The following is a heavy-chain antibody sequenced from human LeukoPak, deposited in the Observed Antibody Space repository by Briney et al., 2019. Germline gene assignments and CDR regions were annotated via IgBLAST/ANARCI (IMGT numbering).Heavy chain of an antibody. J-gene: IGHJ4*02. CDR1: GYSFSTYY. CDR2: INPSGGTT. Sequence: ASVKVSCKASGYSFSTYYIHWVRQAPGQGLEWMGIINPSGGTTRYAQMFQGRVTMTRDTSTSTVYVEVSSLSSEDTAVYYCARGGGVSTSTWGNFANWGRGTLVIVSS. CDR3: ARGGGVSTSTWGNFAN. D-gene: IGHD2-2*01. V-gene: IGHV1-46*01.